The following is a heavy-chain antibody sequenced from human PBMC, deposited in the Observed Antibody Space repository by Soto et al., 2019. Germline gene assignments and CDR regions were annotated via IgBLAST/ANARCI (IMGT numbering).Heavy chain of an antibody. D-gene: IGHD3-3*01. CDR3: ARGYSPYYDFWSGYYEVKASPNNRYYFDY. Sequence: SETLSLTCAVYGGSFSGYYWSWIRQPPGKGLEWIGEINHSGSTNYNPSLKSRVTISVDTSKNQFSLKLSSVTAADTAVYYCARGYSPYYDFWSGYYEVKASPNNRYYFDYWGQGTLVTVSS. V-gene: IGHV4-34*01. CDR1: GGSFSGYY. J-gene: IGHJ4*02. CDR2: INHSGST.